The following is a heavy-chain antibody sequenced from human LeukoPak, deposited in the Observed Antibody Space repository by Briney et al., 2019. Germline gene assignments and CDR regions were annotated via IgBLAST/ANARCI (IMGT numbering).Heavy chain of an antibody. V-gene: IGHV4-34*01. D-gene: IGHD3-3*01. Sequence: SETLPLTCAVYGGSFSGYYWSWIRQPPGKGLEWIGEINHSGSTNYNPSLKSRVTISVDTSKNQFSLKLSSVTAADTAVYYCARGGELTIFGVVIIAWFDPWGQGTLVTVSS. CDR3: ARGGELTIFGVVIIAWFDP. J-gene: IGHJ5*02. CDR2: INHSGST. CDR1: GGSFSGYY.